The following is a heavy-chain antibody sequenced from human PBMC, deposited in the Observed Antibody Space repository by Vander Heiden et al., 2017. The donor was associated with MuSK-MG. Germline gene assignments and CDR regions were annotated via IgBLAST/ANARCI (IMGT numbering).Heavy chain of an antibody. V-gene: IGHV3-23*01. Sequence: EVQLLESGGGLVQPGGSLRLSCAAAGFPFSSHAMRSVRQAPGKGLEWVSAISGSGGSTYYADSVKGRVTISRDNSKNTLYLQMNSLRAEETAVYYCAKASEQTTYYYDSSGSDYWGQGTLVAVSS. D-gene: IGHD3-22*01. CDR1: GFPFSSHA. CDR2: ISGSGGST. CDR3: AKASEQTTYYYDSSGSDY. J-gene: IGHJ4*02.